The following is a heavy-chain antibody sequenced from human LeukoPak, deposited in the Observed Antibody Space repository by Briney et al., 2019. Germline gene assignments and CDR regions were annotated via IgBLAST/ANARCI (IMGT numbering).Heavy chain of an antibody. D-gene: IGHD1-26*01. Sequence: GGSLRLSCAASGFTFNSYGMHWVRQAPAKGLEWVAVISYDGSKKYYADSVKGRFSISRDNSKSTLNLQMNSLRAEDTAVYYCARDLSGRYSYDYWGQGTLVTVSS. CDR1: GFTFNSYG. J-gene: IGHJ4*02. V-gene: IGHV3-30-3*01. CDR3: ARDLSGRYSYDY. CDR2: ISYDGSKK.